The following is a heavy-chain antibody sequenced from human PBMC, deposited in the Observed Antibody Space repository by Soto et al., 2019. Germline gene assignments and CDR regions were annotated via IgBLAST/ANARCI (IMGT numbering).Heavy chain of an antibody. Sequence: SETLSLTCTVSGGSISSGGYYWSWIRQHPGKGLEWVGYIYYGGSTSYNPSLKSRITISLDTSKNQFSLKVSSVTAADTAVYYCARRWGTSFDFWGQGTLVTVSS. J-gene: IGHJ4*02. D-gene: IGHD7-27*01. CDR1: GGSISSGGYY. CDR3: ARRWGTSFDF. V-gene: IGHV4-61*08. CDR2: IYYGGST.